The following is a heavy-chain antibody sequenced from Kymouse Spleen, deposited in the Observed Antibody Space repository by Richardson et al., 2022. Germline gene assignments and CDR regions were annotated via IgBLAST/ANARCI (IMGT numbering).Heavy chain of an antibody. CDR2: INHSGST. Sequence: QVQLQQWGAGLLKPSETLSLTCAVYGGSFSGYYWSWIRQPPGKGLEWIGEINHSGSTNYNPSLKSRVTISVDTSKNQFSLKLSSVTAADTAVYYCARKGVYDILTGYYYYYYGMDVWGQGTTVTVSS. V-gene: IGHV4-34*01. D-gene: IGHD3-9*01. CDR1: GGSFSGYY. J-gene: IGHJ6*02. CDR3: ARKGVYDILTGYYYYYYGMDV.